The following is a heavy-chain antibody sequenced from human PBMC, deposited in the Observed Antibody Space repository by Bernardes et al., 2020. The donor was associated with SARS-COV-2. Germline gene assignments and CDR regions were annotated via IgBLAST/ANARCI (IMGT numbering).Heavy chain of an antibody. D-gene: IGHD3-22*01. Sequence: GGSLRLSCEASGFTFSSYGMHWVRQAPGKGLEWVSVICYDGSNKSYADSVKGRFTISKDNFKNTLFLQMNSLRAEDTAVYYCALTYYDSSGSTFYFDYWGQGTLVTVSS. CDR1: GFTFSSYG. CDR3: ALTYYDSSGSTFYFDY. CDR2: ICYDGSNK. V-gene: IGHV3-33*01. J-gene: IGHJ4*02.